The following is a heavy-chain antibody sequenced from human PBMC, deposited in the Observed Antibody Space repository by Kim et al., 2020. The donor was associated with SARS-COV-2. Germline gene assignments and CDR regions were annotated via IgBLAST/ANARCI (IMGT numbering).Heavy chain of an antibody. CDR2: IYTSGST. CDR1: GGSISSYY. Sequence: SETLSLTCTVSGGSISSYYWSWIRQPAGKGLEWIGRIYTSGSTNYNPSLKSRVTMSVDTSKNQFSLKLSSVTAADTAVYYCARVSFFWSGYYNFDYWGQGTLVTVSS. J-gene: IGHJ4*02. CDR3: ARVSFFWSGYYNFDY. V-gene: IGHV4-4*07. D-gene: IGHD3-3*01.